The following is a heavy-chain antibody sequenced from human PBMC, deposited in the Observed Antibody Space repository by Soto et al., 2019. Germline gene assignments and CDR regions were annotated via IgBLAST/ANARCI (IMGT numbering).Heavy chain of an antibody. CDR2: IYDSGST. CDR1: CGSISRSGYF. J-gene: IGHJ4*02. Sequence: QVQLQESGPGLVKPSQTLSLTCTVSCGSISRSGYFWSWIRQHPGKGLEWIGYIYDSGSTYYNPSLKSRVSLSVDTSKNQFSLNLTSVTAADTAMYYCARSSRSYFDYWGQGTLVTVSS. CDR3: ARSSRSYFDY. V-gene: IGHV4-31*03.